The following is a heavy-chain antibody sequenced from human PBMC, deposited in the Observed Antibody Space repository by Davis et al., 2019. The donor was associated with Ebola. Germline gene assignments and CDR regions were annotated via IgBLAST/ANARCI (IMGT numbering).Heavy chain of an antibody. V-gene: IGHV3-74*01. CDR2: IKSDGSSA. CDR1: GFTFSGHW. CDR3: ARDPRAKGSTPPFDY. Sequence: PGGSLRLSCAASGFTFSGHWMHWVRQAPGKGLVWVSQIKSDGSSATYADSVKGRFTISSDNAKNTLYLQMNSLRAEDTAVYYCARDPRAKGSTPPFDYWGQGTLVTVSS. J-gene: IGHJ4*02. D-gene: IGHD4/OR15-4a*01.